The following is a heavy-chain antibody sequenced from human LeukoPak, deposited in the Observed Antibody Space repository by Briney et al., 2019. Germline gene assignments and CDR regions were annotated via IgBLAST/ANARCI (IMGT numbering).Heavy chain of an antibody. Sequence: GGSLRLSCAASGFTFSDYYMSWIRQAPGKGLEWVSYISNIGTYTNYADSVKGRFTISRDNAKNSLYLQMNSLRAEDTAVYYCASGGYSSGWFSYKTFDYWGQGTLVTVSS. CDR1: GFTFSDYY. V-gene: IGHV3-11*06. J-gene: IGHJ4*02. D-gene: IGHD6-19*01. CDR2: ISNIGTYT. CDR3: ASGGYSSGWFSYKTFDY.